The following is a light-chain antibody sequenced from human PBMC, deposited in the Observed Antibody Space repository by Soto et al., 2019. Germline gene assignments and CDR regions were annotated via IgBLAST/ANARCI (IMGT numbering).Light chain of an antibody. J-gene: IGLJ2*01. CDR2: EVY. CDR1: DSDVGGYNF. CDR3: SSYAASDNFVI. Sequence: QSALTQPPSASGSPGQSVTISCTGTDSDVGGYNFVSWYQLHPGSATKLMIYEVYQRPSGVPDRFSGSKSGNTASLTVSGLQAEDEANYYCSSYAASDNFVIFGGGTKLTVL. V-gene: IGLV2-8*01.